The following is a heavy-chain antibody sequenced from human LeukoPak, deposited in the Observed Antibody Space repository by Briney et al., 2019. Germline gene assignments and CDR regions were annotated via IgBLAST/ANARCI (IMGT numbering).Heavy chain of an antibody. D-gene: IGHD3-22*01. CDR1: GFTFSDYY. J-gene: IGHJ4*02. CDR2: ISSSGSTI. Sequence: GGSLRLSCAASGFTFSDYYMSWIRQAPGKGLEWVSYISSSGSTIYYADSVKGRFTISRDNAKNSLYLQMNSLRAEDTAVYYCARDRYYYDSSGYNSLDYWGQGTLVTVSS. CDR3: ARDRYYYDSSGYNSLDY. V-gene: IGHV3-11*01.